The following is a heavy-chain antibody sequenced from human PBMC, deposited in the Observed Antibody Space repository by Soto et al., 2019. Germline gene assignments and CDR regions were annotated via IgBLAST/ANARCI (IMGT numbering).Heavy chain of an antibody. CDR3: AKGLTGATYYAMDV. CDR1: GFTSSNYA. Sequence: EVQLLESGGGSVQPGGSLRLSCAASGFTSSNYAMSWVRQAPGKGLEWVSGISGSGGSTYYADSVKGRFIISRDNSKNTRYLKRNSLRAEDTAVYDCAKGLTGATYYAMDVWGQGTTVTVSS. D-gene: IGHD7-27*01. J-gene: IGHJ6*02. CDR2: ISGSGGST. V-gene: IGHV3-23*01.